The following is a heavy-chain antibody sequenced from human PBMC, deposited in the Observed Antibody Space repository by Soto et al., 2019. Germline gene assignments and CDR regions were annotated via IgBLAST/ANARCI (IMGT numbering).Heavy chain of an antibody. CDR3: TRDPTVRLRYFDWSEYYYGMDV. Sequence: GGSLRLSCTASGFTFGDYAMSWFRQAPGKGLEWVGFIRSKAYGGTTEYAASVKGRFTISRDDSKSIAYLQMNSLKTEDTAVYYCTRDPTVRLRYFDWSEYYYGMDVWGQGTTVTVSS. V-gene: IGHV3-49*03. J-gene: IGHJ6*02. CDR1: GFTFGDYA. CDR2: IRSKAYGGTT. D-gene: IGHD3-9*01.